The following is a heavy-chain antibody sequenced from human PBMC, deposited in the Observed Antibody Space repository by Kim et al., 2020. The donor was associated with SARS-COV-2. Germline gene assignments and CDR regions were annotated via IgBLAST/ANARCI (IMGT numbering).Heavy chain of an antibody. CDR2: INPNDGGT. CDR1: GYTFTSHY. V-gene: IGHV1-46*01. CDR3: ARDVSGSNPRPHWFLDI. Sequence: ASVKVSCKASGYTFTSHYIHWVRQAPGQGLEWVGLINPNDGGTSNAQKFQGRVTLTRDTSTSTFYMELSSLKSEDTALYYRARDVSGSNPRPHWFLDI. J-gene: IGHJ3*02. D-gene: IGHD3-10*01.